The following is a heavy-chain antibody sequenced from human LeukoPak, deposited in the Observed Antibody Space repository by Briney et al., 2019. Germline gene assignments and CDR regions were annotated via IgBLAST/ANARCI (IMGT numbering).Heavy chain of an antibody. CDR2: IYPGDSDT. CDR1: GYSFTNYW. D-gene: IGHD3-22*01. CDR3: ARHESSSGYLGAFDI. Sequence: RGESLKISCKASGYSFTNYWIAWVRQMPGKGLEWMGIIYPGDSDTRYSPSFQGQVTISADKSITTAYMQWSSLKASDTAMYYCARHESSSGYLGAFDIWGQGTMVTVSS. V-gene: IGHV5-51*01. J-gene: IGHJ3*02.